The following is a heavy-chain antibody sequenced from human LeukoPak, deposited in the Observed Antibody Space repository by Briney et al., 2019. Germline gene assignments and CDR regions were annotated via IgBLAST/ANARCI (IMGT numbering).Heavy chain of an antibody. CDR3: ARGGLASSLGYCSSTSCHLDY. D-gene: IGHD2-2*01. Sequence: SETLSLTCAVYGGSFSGYYWSWIRQPPGEGVEWIGEINHSGSTNYNPSLKSRVTISVDTSKNQFSLKLSSVTAADTAVYYCARGGLASSLGYCSSTSCHLDYWGQGTLVTVSS. V-gene: IGHV4-34*01. J-gene: IGHJ4*02. CDR1: GGSFSGYY. CDR2: INHSGST.